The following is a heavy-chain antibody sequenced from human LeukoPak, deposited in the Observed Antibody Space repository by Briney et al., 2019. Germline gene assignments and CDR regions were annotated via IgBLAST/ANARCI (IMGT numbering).Heavy chain of an antibody. CDR3: ARDKYYYDSSGHQHYYYYYYGMDV. CDR1: GFTFSSYA. V-gene: IGHV3-21*01. J-gene: IGHJ6*02. Sequence: PGGSLRLSCAASGFTFSSYAMSWVRQAPGKGLEWVSSISSSSSYIYYADSVKGRFTISRDNAKNSLYLQMNSLRAEDTAVYYCARDKYYYDSSGHQHYYYYYYGMDVWGQGTTVTVSS. D-gene: IGHD3-22*01. CDR2: ISSSSSYI.